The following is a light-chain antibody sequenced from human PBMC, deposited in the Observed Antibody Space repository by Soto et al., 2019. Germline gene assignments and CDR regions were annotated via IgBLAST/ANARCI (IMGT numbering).Light chain of an antibody. J-gene: IGKJ2*01. V-gene: IGKV3-15*01. CDR1: QSVSSN. Sequence: EIVMTQSPATLSVSPGERATLSCRASQSVSSNLAWYQQQPGQAPRLLIYGASTRATGIPARFSGSGSGTEFALTISSLQSEDFAVYYCQQYNNWPPPFGQGTKLEIK. CDR2: GAS. CDR3: QQYNNWPPP.